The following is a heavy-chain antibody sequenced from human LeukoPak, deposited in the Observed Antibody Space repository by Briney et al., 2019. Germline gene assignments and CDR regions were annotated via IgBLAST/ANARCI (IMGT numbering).Heavy chain of an antibody. Sequence: PGGSLGLSCAASGFTFSNAWMSWVRQAPGKGLEWVGRIKSKTDGGTTDYAAPVKGRFTISRDDSKNTLYLQMNSLKTEDTAVYYCTTDGVAGRSDYYYYMDVWGKGTTVTVSS. V-gene: IGHV3-15*01. CDR3: TTDGVAGRSDYYYYMDV. CDR1: GFTFSNAW. J-gene: IGHJ6*03. CDR2: IKSKTDGGTT. D-gene: IGHD6-19*01.